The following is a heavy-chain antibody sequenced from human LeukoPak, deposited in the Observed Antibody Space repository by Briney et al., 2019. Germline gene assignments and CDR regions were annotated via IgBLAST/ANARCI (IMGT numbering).Heavy chain of an antibody. CDR2: ISYDGGHK. CDR3: SRERTGDYFDY. V-gene: IGHV3-30*16. CDR1: GFTFSSFG. J-gene: IGHJ4*02. Sequence: PGGSLRLSCAASGFTFSSFGLRWVRQAPGKGLEWVALISYDGGHKDFADSVKGRFTISRDNSQNTLYLQMNSLRAEDTAVYYCSRERTGDYFDYWGQGTLVTVSS.